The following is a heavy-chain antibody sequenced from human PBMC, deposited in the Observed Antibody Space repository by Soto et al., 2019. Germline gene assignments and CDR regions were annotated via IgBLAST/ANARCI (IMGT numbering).Heavy chain of an antibody. D-gene: IGHD5-12*01. J-gene: IGHJ4*02. CDR3: ARGGEGYNFGAVY. V-gene: IGHV1-18*01. CDR2: ISPHNGNT. CDR1: GYSFTSYG. Sequence: ASVKVSWKTSGYSFTSYGVSWVRQAPGQGLGWMGWISPHNGNTNYAQRLQGRVTMTTDESTNTVYMELRSLRSDDTAVYYCARGGEGYNFGAVYWGQGTPVTVSS.